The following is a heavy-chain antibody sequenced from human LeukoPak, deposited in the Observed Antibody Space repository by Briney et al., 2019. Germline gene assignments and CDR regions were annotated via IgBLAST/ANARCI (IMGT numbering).Heavy chain of an antibody. CDR3: AGLRFLEWFPPY. J-gene: IGHJ4*02. V-gene: IGHV3-11*04. D-gene: IGHD3-3*01. CDR2: ISSSGSTI. CDR1: GFTFSDYY. Sequence: GGSLRLSCAASGFTFSDYYMSWIRQAPGKGLEWVSYISSSGSTIYYADSVKGRFTISRDNAKNSLYLQMNSLRAEDTAVYYCAGLRFLEWFPPYWSQGTLVTVSS.